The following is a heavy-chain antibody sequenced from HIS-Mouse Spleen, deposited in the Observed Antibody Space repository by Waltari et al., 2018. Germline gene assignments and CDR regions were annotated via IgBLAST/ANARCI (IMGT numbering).Heavy chain of an antibody. V-gene: IGHV3-11*01. CDR3: ARDTTTGDYYYYGMDV. J-gene: IGHJ6*02. D-gene: IGHD1-1*01. CDR2: ISSSGSTI. Sequence: PGKGLEWVSYISSSGSTIYYADSVKGRFTISRDNAKNSLYLQMNSLRAEDTAVYYCARDTTTGDYYYYGMDVWGQGTTVTVSS.